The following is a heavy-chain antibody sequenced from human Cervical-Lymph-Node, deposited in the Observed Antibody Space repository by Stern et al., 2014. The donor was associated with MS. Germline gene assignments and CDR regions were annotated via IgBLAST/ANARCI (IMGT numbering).Heavy chain of an antibody. Sequence: VQLVESGSELKKPGASVKVSCKASGYTFTSYAMNWVRQAPGQGLEWMGWLITNTGNPTYAQGVKGRFLFSLDSSVSKVSLQISSLKAEDTAVYYCASGVYSSSSSVPWGQGTLVAVSS. CDR3: ASGVYSSSSSVP. CDR2: LITNTGNP. J-gene: IGHJ4*02. D-gene: IGHD6-6*01. V-gene: IGHV7-4-1*02. CDR1: GYTFTSYA.